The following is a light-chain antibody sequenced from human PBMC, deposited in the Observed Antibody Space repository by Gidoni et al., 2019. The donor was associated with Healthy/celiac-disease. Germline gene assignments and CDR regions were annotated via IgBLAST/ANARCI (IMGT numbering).Light chain of an antibody. CDR3: QQRSNWPRTWT. CDR2: DAS. Sequence: EIVLTQSPATLSLSPGERATLSCRASQSVSSYLAWYQQKPGQAPRLLIYDASNRATGIPARFSGSGSGKDFTLTFSSLEPEDFAVYYCQQRSNWPRTWTFGQGTKVEIK. J-gene: IGKJ1*01. CDR1: QSVSSY. V-gene: IGKV3-11*01.